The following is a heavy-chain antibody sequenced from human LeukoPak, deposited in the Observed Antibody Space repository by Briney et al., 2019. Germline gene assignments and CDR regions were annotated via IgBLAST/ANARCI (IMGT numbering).Heavy chain of an antibody. CDR1: GFTFSSYA. CDR3: AKYLNTGGPPYALDV. J-gene: IGHJ6*02. CDR2: ISGSGGGT. V-gene: IGHV3-23*01. D-gene: IGHD3-16*01. Sequence: PGGSLRLSCAASGFTFSSYAMSWVRQAPGKGLEWVSSISGSGGGTYYADSVKGRFTISRDNSKNTLYLQINSLRAEDTAIYYCAKYLNTGGPPYALDVWGQGTTVTVSS.